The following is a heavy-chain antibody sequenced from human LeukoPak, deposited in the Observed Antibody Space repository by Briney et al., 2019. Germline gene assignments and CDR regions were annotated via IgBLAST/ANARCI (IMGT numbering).Heavy chain of an antibody. V-gene: IGHV3-21*01. Sequence: GGSLRLSCAASGFTFSSYSMNWVRQAPGKGLEWVSSISSSSSYIYYADSVKGRFTISRDNAKNSLYLQMNSLRAEDTAVYYCAKDGYSYAPYYYYYMDVWGKGTTVIVSS. CDR2: ISSSSSYI. J-gene: IGHJ6*03. D-gene: IGHD5-18*01. CDR3: AKDGYSYAPYYYYYMDV. CDR1: GFTFSSYS.